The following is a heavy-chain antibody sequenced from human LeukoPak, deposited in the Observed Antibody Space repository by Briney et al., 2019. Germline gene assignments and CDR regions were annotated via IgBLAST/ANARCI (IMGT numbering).Heavy chain of an antibody. Sequence: SETLSLTCAVYGGPFSAYYWSWIRQPPGKGLEWIGEINHSESTKYNPSLKSRLTISVDTSKNQFSLKLTSVTAADTAVYYCARAPMEYYDYWSGYSTWYFDYWGQGTPVTVTS. V-gene: IGHV4-34*01. CDR3: ARAPMEYYDYWSGYSTWYFDY. J-gene: IGHJ4*02. CDR2: INHSEST. D-gene: IGHD3-3*01. CDR1: GGPFSAYY.